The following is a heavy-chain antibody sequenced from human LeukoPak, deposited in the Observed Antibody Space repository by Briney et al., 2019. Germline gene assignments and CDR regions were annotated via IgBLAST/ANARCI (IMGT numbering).Heavy chain of an antibody. D-gene: IGHD3-10*01. CDR2: ICSGGST. CDR1: GFTVGSNY. J-gene: IGHJ4*02. V-gene: IGHV3-53*01. CDR3: AKDRGFLLDTGQLEY. Sequence: GGSLRLSCAASGFTVGSNYMSWVRQAPGKGLEWVSGICSGGSTYYADSVKGRFTISRDHSKSTLYLQMNSLRVEDTAVYYCAKDRGFLLDTGQLEYWGQGTLVTVSS.